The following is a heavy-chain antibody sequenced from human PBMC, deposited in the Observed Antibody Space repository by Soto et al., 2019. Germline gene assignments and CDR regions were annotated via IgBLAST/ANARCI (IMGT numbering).Heavy chain of an antibody. D-gene: IGHD6-6*01. CDR3: AKAGTYGSSSRSYYYYGMDV. V-gene: IGHV3-30*18. CDR1: GFTFSSYG. CDR2: ISYDGSNK. J-gene: IGHJ6*02. Sequence: QVQLVESGGGVVQPGRSLRLSCAASGFTFSSYGMHWVRQAPGKGLEWVAVISYDGSNKYYADSVKGRFTISRDNSKNTLYLQMNSLRAEDTAVYYCAKAGTYGSSSRSYYYYGMDVWGQGTTVTVSS.